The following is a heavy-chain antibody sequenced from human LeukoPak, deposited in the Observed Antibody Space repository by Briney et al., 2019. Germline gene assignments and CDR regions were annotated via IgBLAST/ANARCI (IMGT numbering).Heavy chain of an antibody. V-gene: IGHV3-23*01. CDR1: GFTFRYYA. CDR3: ARGQWLVTSSFDS. D-gene: IGHD6-19*01. Sequence: PGGSLRLSCAASGFTFRYYAMSWVRQAPGKGPEWVSSISGSGGSTYYTDSVKDRFTVSRDNSKNTLYLQMSGLRAEDTALYYCARGQWLVTSSFDSWGQGTLVAVSS. CDR2: ISGSGGST. J-gene: IGHJ4*02.